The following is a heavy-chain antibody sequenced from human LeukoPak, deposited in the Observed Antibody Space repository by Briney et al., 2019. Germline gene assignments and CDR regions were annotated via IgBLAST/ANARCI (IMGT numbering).Heavy chain of an antibody. CDR1: GFTFSSYA. CDR2: TSYDGSHN. Sequence: GGSLRLSCAASGFTFSSYAMHWVRQAPGTGLEWLSLTSYDGSHNYYADSVKGRFTISRDNSKNTLYLQMSSLGAEDTGLYYCARVSWFDELPNYWGQGTLVSVSS. J-gene: IGHJ4*02. D-gene: IGHD3-10*01. CDR3: ARVSWFDELPNY. V-gene: IGHV3-30*04.